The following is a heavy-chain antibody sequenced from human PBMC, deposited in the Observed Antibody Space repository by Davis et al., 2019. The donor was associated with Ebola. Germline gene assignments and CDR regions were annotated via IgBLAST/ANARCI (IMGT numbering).Heavy chain of an antibody. CDR3: ARVAGQPNYDTSGYYLTYNWFDP. D-gene: IGHD3-22*01. J-gene: IGHJ5*02. Sequence: MPSETLSLTCTVSGGSISSGDYYWSWIRQPPGKGLEWIGYIYYSGSTYYNPSLKSRVTISVDTSKNQFSLKLSSVTAADTAVYYCARVAGQPNYDTSGYYLTYNWFDPWGQGTLVTVSS. V-gene: IGHV4-30-4*01. CDR1: GGSISSGDYY. CDR2: IYYSGST.